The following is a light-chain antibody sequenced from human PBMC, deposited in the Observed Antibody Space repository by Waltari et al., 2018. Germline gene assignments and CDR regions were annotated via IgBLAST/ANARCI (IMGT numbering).Light chain of an antibody. CDR1: QSVSSS. J-gene: IGKJ4*01. Sequence: EIVLTQSPATLSLSPGERATLTCRASQSVSSSLAWYQQKPGQAPRLLIYDASNRATGIPARFSGSGSETDFTLTISSLEPEDFAVYYCQQRSNWPGTFGGGTKVEIK. V-gene: IGKV3-11*01. CDR2: DAS. CDR3: QQRSNWPGT.